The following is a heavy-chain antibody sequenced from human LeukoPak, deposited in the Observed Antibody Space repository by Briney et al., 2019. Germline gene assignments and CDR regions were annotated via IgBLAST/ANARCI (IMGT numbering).Heavy chain of an antibody. CDR1: GGSFSGYY. V-gene: IGHV4-34*01. J-gene: IGHJ4*02. CDR2: INHSGST. Sequence: PSETLSLTCAVYGGSFSGYYWSWIRQPPGKGLEWIGEINHSGSTNYNPSLKSRVTISVDTSKNQFSRKLSSVTAADTAVYYCARVYSSSWYLDYWGQGTLVTVSS. CDR3: ARVYSSSWYLDY. D-gene: IGHD6-13*01.